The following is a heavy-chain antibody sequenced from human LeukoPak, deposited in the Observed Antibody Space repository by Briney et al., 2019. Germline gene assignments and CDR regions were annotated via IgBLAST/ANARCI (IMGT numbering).Heavy chain of an antibody. D-gene: IGHD3-22*01. CDR1: GDSVSSNSAA. CDR3: ARETSVNHDSSGYYYFDY. V-gene: IGHV6-1*01. Sequence: SQTLSLTCAISGDSVSSNSAAWNWIRQSPSRGLEWLGRTYYRSKWYNDYAVSVKSRITVNPDTSKNQFSLQLNSATPEDTAVYYCARETSVNHDSSGYYYFDYWSQGTLVTVSS. CDR2: TYYRSKWYN. J-gene: IGHJ4*02.